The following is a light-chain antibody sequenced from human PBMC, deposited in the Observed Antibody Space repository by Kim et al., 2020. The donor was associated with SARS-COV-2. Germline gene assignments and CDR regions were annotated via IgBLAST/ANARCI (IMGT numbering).Light chain of an antibody. CDR2: GAS. V-gene: IGKV3-20*01. CDR3: HHYVTSLTLT. Sequence: EIAFTQSPGTWSLSPGERATLSCRASQSISSTYLAWYQQKPGQAPRLLIYGASSRAPGIPDRFSGSGSGTDFTLTISTLEPEDFAVYFCHHYVTSLTLTFSGGT. J-gene: IGKJ4*02. CDR1: QSISSTY.